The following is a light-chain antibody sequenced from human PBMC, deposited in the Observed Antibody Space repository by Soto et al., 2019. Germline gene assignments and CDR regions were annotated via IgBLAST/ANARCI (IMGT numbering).Light chain of an antibody. V-gene: IGKV1-33*01. Sequence: DIQMTQSPSSLSASVGDRVTITCQASQDISNYLNWYQQKPGKAPKLLIYYASNLEKGVPSRFSGGGSGTDFTFTISSLQPEDIATYYCQQYDNLPRTFGQGTKVEIK. CDR3: QQYDNLPRT. CDR1: QDISNY. CDR2: YAS. J-gene: IGKJ1*01.